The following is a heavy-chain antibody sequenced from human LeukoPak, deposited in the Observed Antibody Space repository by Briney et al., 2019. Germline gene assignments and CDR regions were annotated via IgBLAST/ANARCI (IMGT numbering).Heavy chain of an antibody. Sequence: KPSETLSLTCIVSGGSISSYYWNWIRQPPGKGLEWIGYIYYSGYTNYNPSLKSRVTISVDTSKNQFSLKLSSVTAADTAVYYCARGLGFYDYVWGSHRYTPYYFDYWGQGTLVTVSS. V-gene: IGHV4-59*01. CDR2: IYYSGYT. J-gene: IGHJ4*02. D-gene: IGHD3-16*02. CDR3: ARGLGFYDYVWGSHRYTPYYFDY. CDR1: GGSISSYY.